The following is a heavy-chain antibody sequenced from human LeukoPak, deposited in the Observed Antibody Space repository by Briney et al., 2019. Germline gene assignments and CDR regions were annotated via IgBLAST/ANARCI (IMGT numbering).Heavy chain of an antibody. CDR1: GGSISSYY. V-gene: IGHV4-59*01. Sequence: SETLSLTCTVSGGSISSYYWSWIRQPPGKGLEWIGYIYYSGSTNYNPSLKSRVTISVDTSKNQFSLKLSSVTAADTAVYYCAREGYYGSSGYFDYWGQGTLVTVSS. D-gene: IGHD3-22*01. CDR3: AREGYYGSSGYFDY. J-gene: IGHJ4*02. CDR2: IYYSGST.